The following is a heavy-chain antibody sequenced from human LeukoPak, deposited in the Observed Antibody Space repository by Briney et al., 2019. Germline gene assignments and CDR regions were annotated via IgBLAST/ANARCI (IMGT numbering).Heavy chain of an antibody. CDR2: NEWDDKK. J-gene: IGHJ4*02. D-gene: IGHD6-19*01. Sequence: SGPALVSPTQALTLTCTFSGFSLSTNTMRVSWVRQSPVRALEWLARNEWDDKKFYNTSLKTRLTISKDTSKNRVVLTMTDVDPVDTATYYCARTVAGRTFDYWGQGTLVTVSS. CDR3: ARTVAGRTFDY. CDR1: GFSLSTNTMR. V-gene: IGHV2-70*04.